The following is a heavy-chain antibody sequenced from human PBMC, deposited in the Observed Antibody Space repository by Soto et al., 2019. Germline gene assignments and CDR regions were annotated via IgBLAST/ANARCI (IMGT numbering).Heavy chain of an antibody. CDR1: GFTFSSYW. Sequence: EVQLVESGGGLVQPGGSLRLSCAASGFTFSSYWLHWVRQAPGKGLVWVSGINTDWGSTDYADSVKGRFIISRDNAKNTLYLQMTSLRAEDTAVYYCARPRYDSTGTPFDHWGLGTLVTVSS. D-gene: IGHD3-22*01. CDR2: INTDWGST. CDR3: ARPRYDSTGTPFDH. J-gene: IGHJ4*02. V-gene: IGHV3-74*01.